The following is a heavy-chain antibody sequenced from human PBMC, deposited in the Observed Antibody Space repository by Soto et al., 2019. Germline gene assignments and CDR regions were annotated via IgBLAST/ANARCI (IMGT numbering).Heavy chain of an antibody. CDR1: GYPVTAYY. V-gene: IGHV1-2*02. Sequence: QLHLVQSGAVVKKPGASVTVSCSASGYPVTAYYMHWVRQAPGRGLEWMGGINPATGAAKYTQTLQGRVTMTRGTSTSTVFMGLSGLTSEDPAVFYCARGGGVGVAGSAAFDMWGQGTLVTVSS. CDR2: INPATGAA. J-gene: IGHJ3*02. D-gene: IGHD3-3*01. CDR3: ARGGGVGVAGSAAFDM.